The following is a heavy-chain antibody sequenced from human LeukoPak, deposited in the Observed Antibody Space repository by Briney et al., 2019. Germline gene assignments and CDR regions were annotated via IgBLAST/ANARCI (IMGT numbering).Heavy chain of an antibody. CDR2: IYTSGST. CDR3: ARDGEWLPDYYYYYMDV. J-gene: IGHJ6*03. CDR1: GGSISSGSYY. Sequence: SETLSLTCTVSGGSISSGSYYWSWIRQPAGKGLEWIGRIYTSGSTNYNPSLKSRVTISVDTSKNQFSLKLSSVTAAATAVYYCARDGEWLPDYYYYYMDVWGKGTTVTVSS. D-gene: IGHD6-19*01. V-gene: IGHV4-61*02.